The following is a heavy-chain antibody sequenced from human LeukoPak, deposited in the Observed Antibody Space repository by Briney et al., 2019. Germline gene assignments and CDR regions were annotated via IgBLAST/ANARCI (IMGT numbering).Heavy chain of an antibody. D-gene: IGHD5-24*01. V-gene: IGHV3-30*02. J-gene: IGHJ4*02. CDR2: IRYDGSNK. Sequence: LTGGSLRLSCAASGFTFSSYGMHWVRQAPGKGLEWVAFIRYDGSNKYYADSVKGRFTISRDNSKNTLYLQMNSLRAEDTAVYYCASQSRDGYNLDDYWGQGTLVTVSS. CDR3: ASQSRDGYNLDDY. CDR1: GFTFSSYG.